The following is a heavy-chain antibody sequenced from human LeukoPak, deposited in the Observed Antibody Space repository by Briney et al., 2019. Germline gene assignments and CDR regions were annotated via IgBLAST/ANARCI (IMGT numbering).Heavy chain of an antibody. CDR3: ATHPQTYYYGPADAFDI. Sequence: SVKXSCKASGYTFTSYAMHWVRQAPGQRLEWMGWINAGNGNTKYSQKFQGRVTITRDTSASTAYMELSSLRSEDTAVYYCATHPQTYYYGPADAFDIWGQGTVVTVSS. D-gene: IGHD3-10*01. V-gene: IGHV1-3*01. CDR2: INAGNGNT. CDR1: GYTFTSYA. J-gene: IGHJ3*02.